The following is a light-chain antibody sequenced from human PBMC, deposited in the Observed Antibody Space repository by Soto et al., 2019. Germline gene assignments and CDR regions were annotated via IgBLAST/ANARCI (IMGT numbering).Light chain of an antibody. J-gene: IGKJ5*01. CDR3: QQYGSSPVT. CDR2: AAS. CDR1: QSVSRSY. Sequence: EIVLTQSPGTLSLSPGERATLSCRASQSVSRSYIAWYQQKPGQAPRLLISAASSRATDIPGRFRGSGAGTDFTLTISGLEAEDVAVYYCQQYGSSPVTFGQGTRLEIK. V-gene: IGKV3-20*01.